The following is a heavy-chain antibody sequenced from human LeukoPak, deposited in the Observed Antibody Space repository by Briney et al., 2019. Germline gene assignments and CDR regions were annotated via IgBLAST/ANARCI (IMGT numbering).Heavy chain of an antibody. V-gene: IGHV4-39*07. CDR3: ARFGRDGYNFDY. CDR1: GGSISSSSYY. D-gene: IGHD5-24*01. Sequence: SETLSLTCTVSGGSISSSSYYWGWIRQPPGKGLEWIGSIYYSGSTYYNPSLKSRVTISVDTSKNQFSLKLSSVTAADTAVYYCARFGRDGYNFDYWGQGTLVTVSS. CDR2: IYYSGST. J-gene: IGHJ4*02.